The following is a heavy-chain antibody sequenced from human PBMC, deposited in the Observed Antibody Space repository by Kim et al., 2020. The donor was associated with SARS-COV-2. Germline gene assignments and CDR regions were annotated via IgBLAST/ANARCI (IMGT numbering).Heavy chain of an antibody. Sequence: GGSLRLSCAASGFTFSSYGMHWVRQAPGKGLEWVAVIWYDGSNKYYADSVKGRFTISRDNSKNTLYLQMNSLRAEDTAVYYCARFVLDWNYRSGYFDYWGQGTLVTVSS. CDR3: ARFVLDWNYRSGYFDY. D-gene: IGHD1-7*01. CDR2: IWYDGSNK. J-gene: IGHJ4*02. CDR1: GFTFSSYG. V-gene: IGHV3-33*01.